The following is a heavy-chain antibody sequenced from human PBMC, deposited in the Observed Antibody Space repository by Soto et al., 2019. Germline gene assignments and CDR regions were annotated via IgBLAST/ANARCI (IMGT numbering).Heavy chain of an antibody. CDR2: IYHSGST. D-gene: IGHD3-3*01. J-gene: IGHJ6*02. V-gene: IGHV4-38-2*01. CDR3: ARVLYYDFWSGSGPMDV. CDR1: GYSISSGYY. Sequence: ASETLSLTCAVSGYSISSGYYWGWIRQPPGKGLEWIGSIYHSGSTYYNPSLKSRVTISVDTSKNQFSLKLSSVTAADTAVYYCARVLYYDFWSGSGPMDVWGQGTTVTVSS.